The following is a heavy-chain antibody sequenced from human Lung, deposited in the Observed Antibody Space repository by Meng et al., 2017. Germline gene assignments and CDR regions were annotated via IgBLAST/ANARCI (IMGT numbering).Heavy chain of an antibody. CDR2: INAGNGNT. CDR3: ARSKSIAAAGGY. Sequence: QVQLVQSGAEVKNSGASVKVFCKASGYTFTNYAMHWVRQAPGQRLEWMGWINAGNGNTKYSQKFQGRVTITRDTSASTAYMELSSLRSEDTAVYYCARSKSIAAAGGYWGQGTLVTVSS. V-gene: IGHV1-3*01. D-gene: IGHD6-13*01. J-gene: IGHJ4*02. CDR1: GYTFTNYA.